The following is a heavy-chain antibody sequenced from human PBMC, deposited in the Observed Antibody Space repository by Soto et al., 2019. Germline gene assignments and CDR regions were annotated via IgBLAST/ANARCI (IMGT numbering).Heavy chain of an antibody. J-gene: IGHJ6*02. Sequence: GASVKFSCKASGFTFTSSAVQWVRQARGRRLEWIGWIVVGSGNTNYAQKFQERVTITRDMSTSTAYMELSSLRSEDTAVYYCAADVAVYYYGMDVWGQGTTVTVSS. CDR1: GFTFTSSA. V-gene: IGHV1-58*01. CDR3: AADVAVYYYGMDV. D-gene: IGHD6-19*01. CDR2: IVVGSGNT.